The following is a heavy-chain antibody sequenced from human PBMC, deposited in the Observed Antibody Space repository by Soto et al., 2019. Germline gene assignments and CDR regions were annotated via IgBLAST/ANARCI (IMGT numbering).Heavy chain of an antibody. J-gene: IGHJ6*02. CDR1: GFTFSNAW. D-gene: IGHD3-9*01. CDR2: IKSKTDGGTT. V-gene: IGHV3-15*01. CDR3: TTEGLTGHQIYYYYGMDV. Sequence: PWGSLRLSCAASGFTFSNAWMSWVRQAPGQGLEWVGRIKSKTDGGTTDYAAPVKGRFTISRDDSKNTLYLQMNSLKTEDTAVYYCTTEGLTGHQIYYYYGMDVWGQGTTVTVSS.